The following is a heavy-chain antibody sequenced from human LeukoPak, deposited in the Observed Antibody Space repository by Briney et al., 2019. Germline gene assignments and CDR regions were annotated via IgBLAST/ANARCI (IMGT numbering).Heavy chain of an antibody. D-gene: IGHD6-6*01. J-gene: IGHJ6*03. CDR2: ISRSSDYI. Sequence: GGSLRLSCAASGFSLSTYSMNWVRQAPGKGLEWLSAISRSSDYIYYADSVEGRSTISRDNAKNSLYLQMNSLRAEDTAVYYCARVLINSSSSVYYYYMDVWGKGTTVTVSS. V-gene: IGHV3-21*01. CDR1: GFSLSTYS. CDR3: ARVLINSSSSVYYYYMDV.